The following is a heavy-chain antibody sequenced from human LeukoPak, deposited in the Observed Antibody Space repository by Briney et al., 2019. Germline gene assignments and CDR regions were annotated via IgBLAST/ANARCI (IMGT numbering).Heavy chain of an antibody. J-gene: IGHJ4*02. D-gene: IGHD2-15*01. CDR3: ARAVGIVVVVVATLDY. CDR1: GYTFIGYY. V-gene: IGHV1-46*01. CDR2: INPSGGST. Sequence: ASVKVSCKASGYTFIGYYIHWVRQAPGQGLEWMGIINPSGGSTNYAQKFQGRVTMTRDTSTSTVYMELSSLRSEDTAVYYCARAVGIVVVVVATLDYWGQGTLVTVSS.